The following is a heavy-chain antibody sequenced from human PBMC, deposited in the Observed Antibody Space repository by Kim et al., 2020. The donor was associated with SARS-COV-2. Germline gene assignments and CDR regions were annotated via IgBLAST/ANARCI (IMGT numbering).Heavy chain of an antibody. V-gene: IGHV3-33*01. J-gene: IGHJ4*02. CDR2: IWYDGSNK. D-gene: IGHD3-10*01. CDR3: ARDQGPGGFGELFF. Sequence: GGSLRLSCAVSGFTFSSYGMHWVRQAPGKGLEWVAVIWYDGSNKYYADSVKGRFTISRDNSKNTLYLQMNSLRAEDTAVYYCARDQGPGGFGELFFWGQGTLVNVSS. CDR1: GFTFSSYG.